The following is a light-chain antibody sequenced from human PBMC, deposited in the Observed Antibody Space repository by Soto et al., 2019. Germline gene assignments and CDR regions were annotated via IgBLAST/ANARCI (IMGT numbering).Light chain of an antibody. CDR2: DAS. V-gene: IGKV3-11*01. CDR1: QSVSSY. J-gene: IGKJ5*01. CDR3: QQRTQWPPSIT. Sequence: EIVLTQSPATLSLSPGERATLSCRASQSVSSYLAWYQQKPGQAPRLLIYDASNRATGIPARFSGSGSGTDFTLTITSVEPDDFAIYYCQQRTQWPPSITFGQGTRLEIK.